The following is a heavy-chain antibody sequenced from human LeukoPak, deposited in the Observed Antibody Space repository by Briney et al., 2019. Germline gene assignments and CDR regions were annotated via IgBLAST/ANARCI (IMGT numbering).Heavy chain of an antibody. J-gene: IGHJ5*02. V-gene: IGHV1-8*01. D-gene: IGHD4-17*01. CDR2: MNPNSGNT. Sequence: AASLKVSCKASGYTFTSYDINWVRQATGQRLEWMGWMNPNSGNTGYAQKFQGRVTMTRNTSISTAYMELSSLRSEDTAVYYCARGSMTTRWFDPWGQGTLVTVSS. CDR3: ARGSMTTRWFDP. CDR1: GYTFTSYD.